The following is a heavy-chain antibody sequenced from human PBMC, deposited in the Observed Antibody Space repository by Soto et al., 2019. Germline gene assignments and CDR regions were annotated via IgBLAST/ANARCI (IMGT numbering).Heavy chain of an antibody. D-gene: IGHD6-13*01. V-gene: IGHV4-34*01. CDR1: GGSFSGYY. CDR2: INHSGST. J-gene: IGHJ4*02. CDR3: ARPTSYGSSWYRY. Sequence: PSEALSLTCAVYGGSFSGYYWGWIRQPPGKGLEWIGEINHSGSTNYNPSLKSRVTISVDTSKNQFSLKLSSVTAADTAVYYCARPTSYGSSWYRYWGQGTLVTVSS.